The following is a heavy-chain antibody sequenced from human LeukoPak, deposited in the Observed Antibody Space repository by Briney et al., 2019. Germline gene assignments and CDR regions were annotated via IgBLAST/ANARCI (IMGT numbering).Heavy chain of an antibody. CDR2: MNPNSGNT. J-gene: IGHJ4*02. V-gene: IGHV1-8*01. D-gene: IGHD3-22*01. Sequence: ASVKVSCKASGYTFTSYDINWVRQATGQGLEWMGWMNPNSGNTGYAQKFQGRVTMTRNTSISTAYMELSSLRSEDTAVYYCARDQYYYDSSGYYPLYQFDYWGQGTLVTVSS. CDR3: ARDQYYYDSSGYYPLYQFDY. CDR1: GYTFTSYD.